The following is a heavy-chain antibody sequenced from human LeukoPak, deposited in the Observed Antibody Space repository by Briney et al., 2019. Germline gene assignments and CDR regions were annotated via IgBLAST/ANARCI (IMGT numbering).Heavy chain of an antibody. CDR2: ISGSGGST. Sequence: PGGSLRLSCAASGFTFSSYAMSWVRQAPGKGLEWVSAISGSGGSTYYADSVKGRFTISRDNSKNTLYLQMNSLRAEDTAVYYCAKDPLVGTDFSGYVDYWGQGTLVTVSS. J-gene: IGHJ4*02. V-gene: IGHV3-23*01. CDR3: AKDPLVGTDFSGYVDY. CDR1: GFTFSSYA. D-gene: IGHD2-15*01.